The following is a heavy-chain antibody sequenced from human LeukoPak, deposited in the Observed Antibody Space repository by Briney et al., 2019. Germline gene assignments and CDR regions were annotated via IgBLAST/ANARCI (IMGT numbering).Heavy chain of an antibody. Sequence: ASVKVSCKASGYTFTSYYMHWVRQAPGQGLEWMGIINPSGGSTSYAQKFQGRVTMTRDTSTSTVYMELSSLRSEDTAVYYCARDLDIVVVPAAPGDYWGQGTLVTVFS. CDR2: INPSGGST. V-gene: IGHV1-46*01. CDR1: GYTFTSYY. J-gene: IGHJ4*02. D-gene: IGHD2-2*01. CDR3: ARDLDIVVVPAAPGDY.